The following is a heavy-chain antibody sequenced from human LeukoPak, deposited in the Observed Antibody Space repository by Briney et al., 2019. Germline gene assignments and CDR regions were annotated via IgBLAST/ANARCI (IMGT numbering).Heavy chain of an antibody. V-gene: IGHV3-7*01. Sequence: PGGSLRLSSAASGFTFSTYWMSWVRQAPGKGLEWVANIKPDGSDKYYVDSVKGRFTISRDNAKNSLYLQMNSLRAEDSALYYCARASAVAGTRDYWGQETLVSVSS. J-gene: IGHJ4*02. CDR2: IKPDGSDK. CDR3: ARASAVAGTRDY. D-gene: IGHD6-19*01. CDR1: GFTFSTYW.